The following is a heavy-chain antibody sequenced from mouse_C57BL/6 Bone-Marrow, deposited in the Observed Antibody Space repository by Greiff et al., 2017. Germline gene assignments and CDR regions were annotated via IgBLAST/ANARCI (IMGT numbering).Heavy chain of an antibody. D-gene: IGHD3-2*02. CDR3: AVDSSGYDAMDY. V-gene: IGHV1-55*01. Sequence: QVQLQQSGAELVKPGASVKMSCKASGYTFTSYWITWVKQRPGQGLEWIGDIYPGSGSTNYNEKFKSKATLTVDTSSSTAYMQLSSLTSEDSAVXYCAVDSSGYDAMDYWGQGTSVTVSS. CDR2: IYPGSGST. J-gene: IGHJ4*01. CDR1: GYTFTSYW.